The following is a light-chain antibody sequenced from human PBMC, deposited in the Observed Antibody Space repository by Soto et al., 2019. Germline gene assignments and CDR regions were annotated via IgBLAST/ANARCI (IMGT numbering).Light chain of an antibody. CDR3: AAWDDSLNVHV. CDR1: SSNIGGSYD. CDR2: SNS. Sequence: QSVLTQPPSVSGAPGQRVTISCTGSSSNIGGSYDVNWYQQLPGTAPKLLIYSNSHRPSGVPDRFSGSKSGTSASLAISGLQSEDEADYYCAAWDDSLNVHVFGTGIKVTVL. J-gene: IGLJ1*01. V-gene: IGLV1-40*01.